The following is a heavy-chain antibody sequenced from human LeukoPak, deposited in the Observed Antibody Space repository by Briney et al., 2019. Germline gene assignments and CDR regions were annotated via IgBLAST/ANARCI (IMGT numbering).Heavy chain of an antibody. D-gene: IGHD3-16*01. J-gene: IGHJ4*02. CDR2: IKHDATDT. CDR3: ARPRPGWSSVMPYFDY. V-gene: IGHV3-7*01. CDR1: GFTFSNNW. Sequence: GGPRRPSGAPSGFTFSNNWLSWAPQAPGKGREGVANIKHDATDTYSVDSVKGRFTISRDNAKNSLFLQMNSLGAEDTAVYYCARPRPGWSSVMPYFDYWGQGTLVTVSS.